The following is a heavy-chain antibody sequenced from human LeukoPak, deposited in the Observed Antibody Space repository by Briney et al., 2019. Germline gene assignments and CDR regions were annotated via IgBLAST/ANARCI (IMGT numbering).Heavy chain of an antibody. D-gene: IGHD3-3*01. CDR2: IDNRGNT. V-gene: IGHV4-59*11. J-gene: IGHJ3*02. CDR1: GGSISSQY. CDR3: ARWGDGSGSYRGFDI. Sequence: SETLSLTCTVSGGSISSQYWTWIRQPPGKGPEWIAYIDNRGNTNYNPSLRSRVTISIDTSKNQFSLKLSSVTAADTAVYYCARWGDGSGSYRGFDIWGQGTIVTVSS.